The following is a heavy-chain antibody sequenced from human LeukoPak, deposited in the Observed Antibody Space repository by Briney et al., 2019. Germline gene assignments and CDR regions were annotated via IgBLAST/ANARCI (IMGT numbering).Heavy chain of an antibody. J-gene: IGHJ4*02. Sequence: GASVKVSCKASGYTFTGYYMHWVRQAPGQGPEWMGWINPNSGGTNYAQKLQGRVTMTTDTSTSTAYMELRSLRSDDTAVYYCARGYYYYGSGSYRLLADRVFDYWGQGTLVTVSS. CDR1: GYTFTGYY. V-gene: IGHV1-2*02. CDR3: ARGYYYYGSGSYRLLADRVFDY. CDR2: INPNSGGT. D-gene: IGHD3-10*01.